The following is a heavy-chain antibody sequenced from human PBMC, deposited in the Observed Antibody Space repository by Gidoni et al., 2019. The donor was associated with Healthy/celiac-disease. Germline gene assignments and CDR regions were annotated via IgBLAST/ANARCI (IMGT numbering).Heavy chain of an antibody. D-gene: IGHD4-17*01. V-gene: IGHV3-13*05. CDR2: IVTAGDP. CDR3: ARTSTPTVTTDWYFDL. J-gene: IGHJ2*01. Sequence: EVQLVESGGGLVQPGGSLSLSCAASGFNFSSYDMHWVRQATGKGLEWVAAIVTAGDPDYPGSVKGRFTISRENAKNALYLQMNSLRAGDTAVYYCARTSTPTVTTDWYFDLWGRGTLVTVSS. CDR1: GFNFSSYD.